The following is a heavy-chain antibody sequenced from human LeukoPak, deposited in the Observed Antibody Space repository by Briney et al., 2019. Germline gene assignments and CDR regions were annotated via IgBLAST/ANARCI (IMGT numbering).Heavy chain of an antibody. J-gene: IGHJ4*02. V-gene: IGHV3-48*01. D-gene: IGHD3-3*01. CDR1: GFTFSSYS. CDR2: ISSSSSTI. Sequence: GGSLRLSCAASGFTFSSYSMNWVRQAPGKGLEWVSYISSSSSTIYYADSVKSRFTISRDNAKNSLYLQMNSLRAEDTAVYYCARDRSGFDYWGQGTLVTVSS. CDR3: ARDRSGFDY.